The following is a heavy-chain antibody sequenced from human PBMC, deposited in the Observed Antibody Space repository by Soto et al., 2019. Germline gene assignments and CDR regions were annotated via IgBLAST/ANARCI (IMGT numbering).Heavy chain of an antibody. CDR2: ISPSGTT. CDR3: ATSFWFGTQPEI. V-gene: IGHV4-34*01. Sequence: QVHLEQWGAGLLKPSETLSLSCGVSGGSFSENYWTWFRQPPGTGLEWIGEISPSGTTKYVPSLKSRVTISKDTSKNQFSLKVTSVTAADTAVYFCATSFWFGTQPEIWGQGTLVTVSS. CDR1: GGSFSENY. D-gene: IGHD3-10*01. J-gene: IGHJ1*01.